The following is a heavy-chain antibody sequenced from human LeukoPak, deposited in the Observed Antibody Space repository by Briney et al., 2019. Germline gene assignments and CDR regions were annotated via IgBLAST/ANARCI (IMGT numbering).Heavy chain of an antibody. CDR2: ISAYNGNT. J-gene: IGHJ4*02. D-gene: IGHD3-22*01. CDR3: ARARDYYDSSGYYNY. V-gene: IGHV1-18*01. Sequence: ASVKVSRKASGGTFSSYAISWVRQAPGQGLEWMGWISAYNGNTNYAQKLQGRVTMTTDTSTSTAYMELRSLRSDDTAVYYCARARDYYDSSGYYNYWGQGTLVTVSS. CDR1: GGTFSSYA.